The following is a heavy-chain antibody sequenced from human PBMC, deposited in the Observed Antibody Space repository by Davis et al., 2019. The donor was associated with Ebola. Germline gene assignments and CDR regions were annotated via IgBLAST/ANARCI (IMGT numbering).Heavy chain of an antibody. CDR3: ARHPEDYYMDV. CDR1: GFTFSSYA. J-gene: IGHJ6*03. V-gene: IGHV3-21*05. CDR2: ISSSSSYT. Sequence: GESLKIPCAASGFTFSSYAMSWARQAPGKGLEWVSYISSSSSYTNYADSVKGRFTISRDNAKNSLYLQMNSLRAEDTAVYYCARHPEDYYMDVWGKGTTVTVSS. D-gene: IGHD1-14*01.